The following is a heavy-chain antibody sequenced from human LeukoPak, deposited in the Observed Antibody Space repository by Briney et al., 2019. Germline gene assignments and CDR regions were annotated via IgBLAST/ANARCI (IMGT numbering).Heavy chain of an antibody. Sequence: GGSLRLSCAASGFTFSSYSMNWVRQTPGKGLEWVSSISATSSYIYYADSARGRFTISRDNAKNSLYLQMNSLRAEDTAVYYCARGLRNTILGGDYYWGQGTLVTVYS. V-gene: IGHV3-21*06. CDR3: ARGLRNTILGGDYY. CDR2: ISATSSYI. CDR1: GFTFSSYS. D-gene: IGHD3-3*01. J-gene: IGHJ4*02.